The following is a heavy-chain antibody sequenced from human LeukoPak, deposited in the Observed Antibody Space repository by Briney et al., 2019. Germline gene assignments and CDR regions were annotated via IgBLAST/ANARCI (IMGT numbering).Heavy chain of an antibody. J-gene: IGHJ4*02. Sequence: GGSLRLSCAASGFTFSSYAMHWVRQAPGKGLEWVAVISYDGSNKYYADSVKGRFTISRDNSKNTLYLQMNSLRAEDTAVYYCASGGDVYYDSSPLDYWGQGTLVTVSS. D-gene: IGHD3-22*01. V-gene: IGHV3-30-3*01. CDR3: ASGGDVYYDSSPLDY. CDR1: GFTFSSYA. CDR2: ISYDGSNK.